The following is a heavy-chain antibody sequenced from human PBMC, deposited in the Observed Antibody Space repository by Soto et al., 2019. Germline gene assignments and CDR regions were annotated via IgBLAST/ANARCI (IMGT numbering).Heavy chain of an antibody. CDR1: GGSVSSINCC. J-gene: IGHJ4*02. V-gene: IGHV4-39*01. CDR3: RIRDEVTSYYINH. CDR2: ICYSGTT. D-gene: IGHD2-21*02. Sequence: PSETLSLTCTVSGGSVSSINCCWGWIRQPPGGGLEWIATICYSGTTYFNPSVKSRVTTSVDTSKNQFSLNLNSVTAADTAVYLCRIRDEVTSYYINHWGPGTLVTVSS.